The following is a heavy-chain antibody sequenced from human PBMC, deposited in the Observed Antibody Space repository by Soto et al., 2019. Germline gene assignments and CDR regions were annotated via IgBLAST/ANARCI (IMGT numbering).Heavy chain of an antibody. CDR3: AKEFSYCSGWYQLVGRPIGTYFDY. J-gene: IGHJ4*02. D-gene: IGHD6-19*01. CDR2: ISYDGSNK. Sequence: PGGSLRLPCAASGFTISSHGMHWISKTQGKGLEWVAVISYDGSNKYYADSVKGRFTISRDNSKNTLYLQMNSLRAEDTAVYYCAKEFSYCSGWYQLVGRPIGTYFDYWGQGTLVTVSS. V-gene: IGHV3-30*18. CDR1: GFTISSHG.